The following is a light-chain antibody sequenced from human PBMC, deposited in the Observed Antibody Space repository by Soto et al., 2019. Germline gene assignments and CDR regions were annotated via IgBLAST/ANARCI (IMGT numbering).Light chain of an antibody. Sequence: EIVLTQSPATLSLSPGERATLSCRASQSVSSYLAWYQQKPGQAPRLLIYDASNRATGIPARFSGSGSGTDFTLTISSLEPEYLAVYDCQQRSNWPAFGQGTRLEIK. J-gene: IGKJ5*01. CDR2: DAS. V-gene: IGKV3-11*01. CDR3: QQRSNWPA. CDR1: QSVSSY.